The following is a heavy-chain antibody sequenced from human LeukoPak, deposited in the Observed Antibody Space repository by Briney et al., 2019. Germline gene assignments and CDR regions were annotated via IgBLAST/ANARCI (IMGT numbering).Heavy chain of an antibody. V-gene: IGHV1-69*01. J-gene: IGHJ5*02. CDR2: IIPIFGTA. CDR1: GGAFSSYA. CDR3: ARAWIRLGGYSFNWFDP. D-gene: IGHD5-18*01. Sequence: GSSVKVSCKASGGAFSSYAISWVRQAPGQGLEWMGGIIPIFGTANYAQKFQGRVTITADESTSTAYMELSSLRSEDTAVYYCARAWIRLGGYSFNWFDPWGQGTLVTVSS.